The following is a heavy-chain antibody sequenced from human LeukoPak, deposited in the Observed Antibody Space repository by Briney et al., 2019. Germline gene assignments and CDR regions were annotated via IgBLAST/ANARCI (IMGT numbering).Heavy chain of an antibody. CDR1: GYTFTGYY. J-gene: IGHJ6*03. D-gene: IGHD6-13*01. Sequence: GASVKVSCKASGYTFTGYYMRWVRQAPGQGLEWMGWINPNSGGTNYAQKFQGRVTMTRDTSISTAYMELSRLRSDDTAVYYCARGSSWSLYYYYYYMDVWGKGTTVTVSS. CDR2: INPNSGGT. V-gene: IGHV1-2*02. CDR3: ARGSSWSLYYYYYYMDV.